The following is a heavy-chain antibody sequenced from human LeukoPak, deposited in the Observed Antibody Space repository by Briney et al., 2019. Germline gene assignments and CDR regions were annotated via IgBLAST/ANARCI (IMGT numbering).Heavy chain of an antibody. CDR2: ISSSGSTI. D-gene: IGHD6-13*01. J-gene: IGHJ6*03. V-gene: IGHV3-48*04. Sequence: GGSLRLSCAAAGFTFSSYAMHWVRQAAGKGLGWVSYISSSGSTIYYADSVKGRFTISRDNAKNSLYLQMNSLRAEDTAVYYCARGLQGIAAADIYYYYYMDVWGKGTTVTVSS. CDR1: GFTFSSYA. CDR3: ARGLQGIAAADIYYYYYMDV.